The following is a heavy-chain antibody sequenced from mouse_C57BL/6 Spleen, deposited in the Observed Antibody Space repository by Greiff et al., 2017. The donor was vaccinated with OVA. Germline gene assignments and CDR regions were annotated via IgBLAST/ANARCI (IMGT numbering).Heavy chain of an antibody. V-gene: IGHV1-39*01. CDR2: INPNYGTT. Sequence: EVQRVESGPELVKPGASVKISCTASGYSFTDYYMNWVKQSHGKSLEWIGVINPNYGTTSYNQKFKGKATLTVDQSSSTADIQLNSLTSEDATDYYCARLDLTLDYWGQGTTLTVSS. CDR1: GYSFTDYY. J-gene: IGHJ2*01. CDR3: ARLDLTLDY. D-gene: IGHD4-1*01.